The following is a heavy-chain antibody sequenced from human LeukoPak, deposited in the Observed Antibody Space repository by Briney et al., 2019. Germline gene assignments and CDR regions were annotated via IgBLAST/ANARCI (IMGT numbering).Heavy chain of an antibody. J-gene: IGHJ5*02. CDR1: GYTFTGYY. V-gene: IGHV1-2*02. CDR3: ARGPATQRKNWFDP. D-gene: IGHD2-2*01. Sequence: ASVKVSCKASGYTFTGYYMHWVRQAPGQGLEWMGWINPNSGGTNYAQKFQGRVTMTRDASISTAYMELSRLRSDDTAVYYCARGPATQRKNWFDPWGQGTLVTVSS. CDR2: INPNSGGT.